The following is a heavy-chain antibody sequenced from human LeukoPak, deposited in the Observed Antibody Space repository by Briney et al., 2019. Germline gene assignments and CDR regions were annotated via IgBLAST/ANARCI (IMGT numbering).Heavy chain of an antibody. D-gene: IGHD6-6*01. CDR2: IYPSGNT. V-gene: IGHV4-61*02. CDR3: ARNVPYGSSSRSRVDP. Sequence: SETLSLTCTVSGASISSGNYYWSWIRHPAGKELEWIGRIYPSGNTDYNPSLKSRVTMSLDTSKNQFSLKLSSVTAADTAIYYCARNVPYGSSSRSRVDPWGQGTLVTVSS. J-gene: IGHJ5*02. CDR1: GASISSGNYY.